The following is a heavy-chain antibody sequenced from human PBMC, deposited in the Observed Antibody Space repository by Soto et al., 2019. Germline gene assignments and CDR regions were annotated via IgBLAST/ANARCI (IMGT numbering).Heavy chain of an antibody. J-gene: IGHJ4*02. CDR2: IYPGDSET. D-gene: IGHD3-10*01. V-gene: IGHV5-51*01. CDR3: ARGGSGSYPAH. CDR1: GYSFTSYW. Sequence: PGASLKISCKGSGYSFTSYWIAWVRQMPGKGLEWMGFIYPGDSETRYSPSFQGQVTISADKSISTAYLQWSSLKASDSGMYYCARGGSGSYPAHWGQGTLVTVSS.